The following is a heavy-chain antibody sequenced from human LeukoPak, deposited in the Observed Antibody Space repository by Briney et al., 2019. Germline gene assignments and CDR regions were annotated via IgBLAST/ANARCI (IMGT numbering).Heavy chain of an antibody. CDR2: ISGSGGST. J-gene: IGHJ3*02. D-gene: IGHD5-18*01. CDR3: AKFPGYSYGYDAFDI. V-gene: IGHV3-23*01. CDR1: GFTFSSYA. Sequence: GGCLRLSCAASGFTFSSYAMSWVRQAPGKGLEWVSAISGSGGSTYYADPVKGRFTISRDNSKNTLYLQMNSLRAEDTAVYYCAKFPGYSYGYDAFDIWGQGTMVTVSS.